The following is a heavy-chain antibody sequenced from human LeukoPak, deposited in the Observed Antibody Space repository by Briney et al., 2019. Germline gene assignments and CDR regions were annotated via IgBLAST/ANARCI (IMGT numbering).Heavy chain of an antibody. J-gene: IGHJ6*03. CDR1: GYTFTGYY. V-gene: IGHV1-2*02. CDR3: ARDRYCSSTSCYSLYYMDV. Sequence: ASVKVSCKASGYTFTGYYMHWVRQPPGQGLEWMGWINPNSGGTNYAQKFQGRVTMTRDTSISTAYMELSRLRSDDTAVYYCARDRYCSSTSCYSLYYMDVWGKGTTVTVSS. D-gene: IGHD2-2*02. CDR2: INPNSGGT.